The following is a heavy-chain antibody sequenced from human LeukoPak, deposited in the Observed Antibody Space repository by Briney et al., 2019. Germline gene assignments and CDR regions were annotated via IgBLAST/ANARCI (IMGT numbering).Heavy chain of an antibody. V-gene: IGHV3-30*03. Sequence: GGSLRLSCAASEFTFNNHDMHWVRQAPGKGLEWVAAISYDGRNKYYADSVKGRFTVSRDNARNSLYLQMNSLRAEDTAVYYCARLGDITMVTIDYWGQGTLVTVSS. CDR1: EFTFNNHD. J-gene: IGHJ4*02. CDR2: ISYDGRNK. CDR3: ARLGDITMVTIDY. D-gene: IGHD5-18*01.